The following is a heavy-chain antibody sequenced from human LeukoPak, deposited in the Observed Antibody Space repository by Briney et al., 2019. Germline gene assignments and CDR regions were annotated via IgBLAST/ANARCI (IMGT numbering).Heavy chain of an antibody. Sequence: PSDTLSLICTVYSASISSGRYYWRWIRQPAGKGLEWIARIHSSGSTNNNLSLKSRVTISVDTTKNLFSLKLSSMIAPGSVLLFWARSPGRFGALIGAFDIWGQGTMVIVSA. V-gene: IGHV4-61*02. CDR3: ARSPGRFGALIGAFDI. CDR2: IHSSGST. J-gene: IGHJ3*02. D-gene: IGHD3-16*01. CDR1: SASISSGRYY.